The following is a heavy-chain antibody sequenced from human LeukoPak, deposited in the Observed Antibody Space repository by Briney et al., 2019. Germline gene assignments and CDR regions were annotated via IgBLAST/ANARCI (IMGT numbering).Heavy chain of an antibody. V-gene: IGHV4-61*01. J-gene: IGHJ6*02. Sequence: SETLSLTCTVSGGSVSGGSYYWSWIRQPPGKGLEWIGYIYYSGSTDYNPSLKSRVTISVDTSKNQFSLKLSSVTAADTAVYYCARASPIVVVPAAMVGSHYYYYGMDVWGQGTTVTVSS. CDR1: GGSVSGGSYY. CDR2: IYYSGST. D-gene: IGHD2-2*01. CDR3: ARASPIVVVPAAMVGSHYYYYGMDV.